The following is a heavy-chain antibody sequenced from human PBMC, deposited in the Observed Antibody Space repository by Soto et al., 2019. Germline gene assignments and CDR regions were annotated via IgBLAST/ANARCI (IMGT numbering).Heavy chain of an antibody. V-gene: IGHV4-59*01. D-gene: IGHD3-16*01. CDR1: GGSISSYY. J-gene: IGHJ5*02. CDR3: ASMIRDPGLSFDT. CDR2: IFYSGST. Sequence: QVQLQESGPGLVKPSETLSLTCTVSGGSISSYYWSWIRQPPGKGLEWIGFIFYSGSTSYNPSLKTRVTLSIDPSQYQFSLELSSVTATDTAVYYCASMIRDPGLSFDTCGERALVAASS.